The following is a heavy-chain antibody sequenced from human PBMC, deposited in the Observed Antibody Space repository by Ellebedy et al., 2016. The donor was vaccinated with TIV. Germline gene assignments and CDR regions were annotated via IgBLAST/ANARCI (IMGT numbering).Heavy chain of an antibody. CDR1: GFTFSSDC. J-gene: IGHJ5*02. V-gene: IGHV3-7*01. D-gene: IGHD3-10*02. CDR3: AGIADVRFDP. Sequence: GESLKISCAASGFTFSSDCMSWVRQAPGKGLEWVANIKKDGSEKYYVDSVKGRFTISRDNAKNSMDLQMNSLRAEDTAVYYCAGIADVRFDPWGQGTLVSVSS. CDR2: IKKDGSEK.